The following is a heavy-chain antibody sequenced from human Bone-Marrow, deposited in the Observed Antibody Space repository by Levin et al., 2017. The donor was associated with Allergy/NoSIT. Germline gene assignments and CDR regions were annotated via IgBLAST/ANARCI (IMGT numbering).Heavy chain of an antibody. J-gene: IGHJ4*02. CDR1: GGSLDYYY. V-gene: IGHV4-59*01. Sequence: PSETLSLTCTVSGGSLDYYYWSWIRQPPGKGLEWIGYIYDNGRTNYNPSLKSRLTISEQTSKNQFSLKLTSVTAADTALYYCARASNSPHTFFDYWGQGTLVTVSS. CDR3: ARASNSPHTFFDY. CDR2: IYDNGRT. D-gene: IGHD2-2*02.